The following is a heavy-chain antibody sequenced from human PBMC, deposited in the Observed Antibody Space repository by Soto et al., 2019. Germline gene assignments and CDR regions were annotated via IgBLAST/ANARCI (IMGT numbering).Heavy chain of an antibody. D-gene: IGHD1-20*01. V-gene: IGHV4-39*01. CDR1: GGSISNSTYY. Sequence: QLQLQGSGPGLVKPSETLSLTCSVSGGSISNSTYYWGWIRQPPGKGLEWIGTIYYSGSTFYNPSLKRRVXXSXDXFKNQFSLKLYSVTAADTAVYYCARRDNWSDGWYDPWGQGTLVTVSS. CDR2: IYYSGST. J-gene: IGHJ5*02. CDR3: ARRDNWSDGWYDP.